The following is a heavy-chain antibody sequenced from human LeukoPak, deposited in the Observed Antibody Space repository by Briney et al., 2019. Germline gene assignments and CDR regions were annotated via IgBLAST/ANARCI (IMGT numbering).Heavy chain of an antibody. J-gene: IGHJ4*02. CDR3: ARAKYYDYVWGSYLFDY. V-gene: IGHV1-8*03. CDR1: GYTFTSYD. Sequence: ASVKVSCTASGYTFTSYDINWVRQATGQGLEWMGWMNTNSGNTGYAQKFQGRVTITRDTSISTAYMELSSLRSEDTAVYYCARAKYYDYVWGSYLFDYWGQGTLVTVSS. D-gene: IGHD3-16*01. CDR2: MNTNSGNT.